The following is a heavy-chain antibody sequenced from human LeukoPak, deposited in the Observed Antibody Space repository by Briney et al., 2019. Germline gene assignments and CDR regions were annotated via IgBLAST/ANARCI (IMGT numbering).Heavy chain of an antibody. CDR3: AKDSTFYYGSGSYFHYMDV. CDR1: GFTFSDYS. Sequence: PGGSLRLSCAASGFTFSDYSLTWVRQAPGKGLEWVAFIRYDGSNKYYADSVKGRFTISRDNSKNTLYLQMNSLRAEDTAVYYCAKDSTFYYGSGSYFHYMDVWGKGTTVTVSS. CDR2: IRYDGSNK. J-gene: IGHJ6*03. V-gene: IGHV3-30*02. D-gene: IGHD3-10*01.